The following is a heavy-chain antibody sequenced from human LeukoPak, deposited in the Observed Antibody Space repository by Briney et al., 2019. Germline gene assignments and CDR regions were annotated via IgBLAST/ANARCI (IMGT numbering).Heavy chain of an antibody. CDR1: GFSFDDYD. D-gene: IGHD1-26*01. J-gene: IGHJ4*02. CDR2: INWNGGST. CDR3: ARDKAVGATLFDY. V-gene: IGHV3-20*04. Sequence: GGSLRLSCAASGFSFDDYDMSWVRQAPGKGLEWVSGINWNGGSTGYADSVKGRFTISRDNAKNSLYLQMNSLRAEDTAVYYCARDKAVGATLFDYWGQGTLVTVSS.